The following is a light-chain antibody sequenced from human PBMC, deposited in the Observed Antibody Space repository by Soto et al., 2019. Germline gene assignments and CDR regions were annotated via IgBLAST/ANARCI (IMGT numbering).Light chain of an antibody. CDR1: QSVSNY. V-gene: IGKV3-20*01. Sequence: EKGVNHSRGSLTMYPGERATLSCRASQSVSNYLAWYQQKPGQAPRLLIYGASSRATGIPDRFSGSGSGTDFTFTISRLEPEDFAVYYCQQSGSSGTFGQGTKV. J-gene: IGKJ1*01. CDR2: GAS. CDR3: QQSGSSGT.